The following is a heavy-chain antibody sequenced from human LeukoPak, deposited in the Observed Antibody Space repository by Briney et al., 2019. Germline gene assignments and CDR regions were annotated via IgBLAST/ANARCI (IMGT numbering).Heavy chain of an antibody. CDR1: GFTLSSYG. J-gene: IGHJ3*02. Sequence: GGSLRLSCAASGFTLSSYGMHWVRQAPGKGLEWVAVISYDGSNKYYADSVKGRFTISRDNSKNTLYLQMNSLRAEDTAVYYCARTFLNEVRAFDIWGQGTMVTVSS. CDR2: ISYDGSNK. V-gene: IGHV3-30*03. D-gene: IGHD3-10*01. CDR3: ARTFLNEVRAFDI.